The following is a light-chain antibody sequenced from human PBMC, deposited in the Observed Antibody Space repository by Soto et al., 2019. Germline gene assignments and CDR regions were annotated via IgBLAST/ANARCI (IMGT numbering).Light chain of an antibody. Sequence: EIVLTQSPGTLSLSPGERATLSCRASQSVGTYLAWYQQRPGQAPRLLIYDASNRATGIPARFSGSGSGTDFTLTIDNLEPEDFAIYYCQQRNNWPPITFGQGTRLEIK. CDR2: DAS. V-gene: IGKV3-11*01. CDR3: QQRNNWPPIT. CDR1: QSVGTY. J-gene: IGKJ5*01.